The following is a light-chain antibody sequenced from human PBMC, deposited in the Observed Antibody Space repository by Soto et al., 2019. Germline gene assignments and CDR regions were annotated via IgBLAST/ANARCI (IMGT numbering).Light chain of an antibody. Sequence: QSALTQPPSASLSPGQSVTISCTGTSSDVGGYNYVSWYQQHPGKAPKLMIYEVSKRPSGVPDRFSGSKSGNTASLTVSGLQAEDEADYYCSSYAGSNNPYVFGTGTKV. CDR2: EVS. CDR3: SSYAGSNNPYV. V-gene: IGLV2-8*01. J-gene: IGLJ1*01. CDR1: SSDVGGYNY.